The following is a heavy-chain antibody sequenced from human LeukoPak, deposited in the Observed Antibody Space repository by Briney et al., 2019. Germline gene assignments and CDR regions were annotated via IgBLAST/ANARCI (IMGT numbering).Heavy chain of an antibody. J-gene: IGHJ5*02. V-gene: IGHV1-18*04. D-gene: IGHD2-2*01. Sequence: ASVKVSCKASGSSLPTTGITWCRKAPDQGPKWMEWSRGPPANTHYARNVQGRVTMTTDTATSTAYMELRSLGSDDTAVYYCARVGRDCSSINCYWEDWFDPWGQGTLVIVSS. CDR2: SRGPPANT. CDR3: ARVGRDCSSINCYWEDWFDP. CDR1: GSSLPTTG.